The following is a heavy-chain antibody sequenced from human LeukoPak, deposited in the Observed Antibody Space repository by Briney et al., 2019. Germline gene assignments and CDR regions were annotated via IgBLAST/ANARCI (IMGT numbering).Heavy chain of an antibody. CDR1: AGSISSDNYY. J-gene: IGHJ6*02. CDR2: IYYSGST. CDR3: ASERITMIRGVFKYYYDMDV. Sequence: SETLSLTCTVSAGSISSDNYYWSWIRQPPGKGLEWIGYIYYSGSTYYNPSLKSRVTISVDTSKNQFSLRLSSVTAADTAVYYCASERITMIRGVFKYYYDMDVWGQGTTVTVSS. D-gene: IGHD3-10*01. V-gene: IGHV4-30-4*01.